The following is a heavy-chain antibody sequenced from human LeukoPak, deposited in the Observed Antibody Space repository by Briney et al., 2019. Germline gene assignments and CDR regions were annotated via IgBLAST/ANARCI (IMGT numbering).Heavy chain of an antibody. Sequence: SETLSLTFTVSGGSISSSSHYWGCIRQPPGKGLEWIGSIYYSGSTYYNPSLKSRVTISVDTSKNQFSLKVSSVTAADTAVYYCARSEWEPLFDYWGQGTITTVSS. J-gene: IGHJ4*02. CDR2: IYYSGST. D-gene: IGHD1-26*01. CDR1: GGSISSSSHY. CDR3: ARSEWEPLFDY. V-gene: IGHV4-39*01.